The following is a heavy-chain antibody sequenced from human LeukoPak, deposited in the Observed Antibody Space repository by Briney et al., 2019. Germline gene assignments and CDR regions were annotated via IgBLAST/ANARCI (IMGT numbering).Heavy chain of an antibody. D-gene: IGHD3-16*01. Sequence: SETLSLTCTVSGGSISSSSYYWGWIRQPPGKGLEWIGSIYYSGSTYYNPSLKSRVTVSVDTSKNQFSLRLRSVTAADTAVYYCARGDWYFDLWGRGTLVTVSS. CDR1: GGSISSSSYY. V-gene: IGHV4-39*07. J-gene: IGHJ2*01. CDR3: ARGDWYFDL. CDR2: IYYSGST.